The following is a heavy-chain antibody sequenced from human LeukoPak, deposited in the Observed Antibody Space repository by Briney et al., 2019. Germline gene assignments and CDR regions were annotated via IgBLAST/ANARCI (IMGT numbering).Heavy chain of an antibody. CDR2: IYYSGST. J-gene: IGHJ5*02. D-gene: IGHD3-22*01. CDR3: ARNEGYYDSSRYYSAFLGWFDP. V-gene: IGHV4-39*07. Sequence: SETLSLTCTVSGGSISSSSYYWGWIRQPPGKGLEWIGSIYYSGSTYYNPSLKSRVTISVDTSKNQFSLKLSSVTAADTAVYYCARNEGYYDSSRYYSAFLGWFDPWGQGTLVTVSS. CDR1: GGSISSSSYY.